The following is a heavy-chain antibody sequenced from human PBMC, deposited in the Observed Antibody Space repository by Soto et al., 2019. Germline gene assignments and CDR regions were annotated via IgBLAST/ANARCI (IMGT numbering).Heavy chain of an antibody. J-gene: IGHJ4*02. CDR3: ARRWGTYFDF. CDR1: GGSINSYY. CDR2: IYYSGST. Sequence: QVQLQESGPGLVKPTETLSLTSTVSGGSINSYYWSWIRQPTGKGLEWIGYIYYSGSTDYDPSLKSRVTISVDTSKNQFSLKLSSVTAADTAVYYCARRWGTYFDFWGQGTLVTVSS. D-gene: IGHD7-27*01. V-gene: IGHV4-59*01.